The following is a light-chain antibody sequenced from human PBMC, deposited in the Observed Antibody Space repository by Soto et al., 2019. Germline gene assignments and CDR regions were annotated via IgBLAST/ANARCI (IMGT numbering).Light chain of an antibody. CDR3: LQYYSYPLT. CDR2: DAS. CDR1: QTISSW. J-gene: IGKJ4*01. Sequence: DIQMTQSPSTLSASVGDRVTITCRASQTISSWLAWYQQKPGKAPKLLIYDASNLESGVPSRFSGGGSGTDFTLTISSLQPDDFATYYCLQYYSYPLTFGGGTKVDIK. V-gene: IGKV1-5*01.